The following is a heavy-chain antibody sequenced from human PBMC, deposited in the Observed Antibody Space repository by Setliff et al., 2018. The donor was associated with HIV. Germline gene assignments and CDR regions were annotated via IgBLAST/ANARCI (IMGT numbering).Heavy chain of an antibody. CDR2: IYSAGST. J-gene: IGHJ6*03. CDR1: GGSISTYY. D-gene: IGHD2-15*01. CDR3: ARGLGGGLEGSDYMDV. V-gene: IGHV4-4*07. Sequence: SETLSLTCTVSGGSISTYYWSWIRQPAGKGLEWIGHIYSAGSTKYNPSLKSRVTLSVNTSKKQFSLKLNSVTAADTAVYYCARGLGGGLEGSDYMDVWGKGTTVTVSS.